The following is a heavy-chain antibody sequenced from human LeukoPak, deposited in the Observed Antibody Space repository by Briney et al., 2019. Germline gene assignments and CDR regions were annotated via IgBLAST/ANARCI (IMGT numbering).Heavy chain of an antibody. V-gene: IGHV3-23*01. Sequence: GGSLRLSCAASGFTLSSYAMTWVRQAPGKGLEWVSAISGSGDSTYYADSVKGRFTTSRDNSKNTLYLQMNSLRAEDTAVYYCAKDQGYYGSGSYKEYFQHWGQGTLVTVSS. CDR1: GFTLSSYA. D-gene: IGHD3-10*01. J-gene: IGHJ1*01. CDR3: AKDQGYYGSGSYKEYFQH. CDR2: ISGSGDST.